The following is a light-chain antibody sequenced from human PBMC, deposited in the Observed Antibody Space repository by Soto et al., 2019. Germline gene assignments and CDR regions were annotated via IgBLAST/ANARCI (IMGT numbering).Light chain of an antibody. CDR3: QQYNSYPS. CDR1: QSISSW. V-gene: IGKV1-5*03. CDR2: KAS. Sequence: DIQMTQSPSTLSASVGDRVTITCRASQSISSWLAWYQQKPGKAPKLLIYKASSLESGVPSRFSGSGSGTEFNLTISSLQPDDFGTYYCQQYNSYPSFGGGTKVEIK. J-gene: IGKJ4*02.